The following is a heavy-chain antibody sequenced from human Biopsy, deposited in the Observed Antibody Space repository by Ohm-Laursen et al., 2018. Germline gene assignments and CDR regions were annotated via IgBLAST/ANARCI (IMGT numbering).Heavy chain of an antibody. J-gene: IGHJ5*02. CDR3: ARGRSHLLPDHDWFDP. D-gene: IGHD1-14*01. CDR2: ISRSTGHI. V-gene: IGHV3-21*06. CDR1: GFSFRNYT. Sequence: SLRLSCAASGFSFRNYTINWVRQAPGKGLEWVSSISRSTGHILYAETLKGRFTISRDNAKNSVYLQMNSLRAEDTGVYYCARGRSHLLPDHDWFDPWGQGTLVTVSS.